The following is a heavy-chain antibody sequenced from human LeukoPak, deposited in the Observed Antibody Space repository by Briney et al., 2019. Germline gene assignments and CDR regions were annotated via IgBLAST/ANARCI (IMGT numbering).Heavy chain of an antibody. CDR1: GFTFSSYD. CDR3: ARFSSGWSPSGFDY. Sequence: QPGGSLRLSCAASGFTFSSYDMTWVRQAPGRGLEWVSSIRPSGDNTYYGDSVKGRFTISRDNAKNTLYLQMNSLRVEDTAVYYCARFSSGWSPSGFDYWGQGTLVTVSS. J-gene: IGHJ4*02. CDR2: IRPSGDNT. V-gene: IGHV3-23*01. D-gene: IGHD6-19*01.